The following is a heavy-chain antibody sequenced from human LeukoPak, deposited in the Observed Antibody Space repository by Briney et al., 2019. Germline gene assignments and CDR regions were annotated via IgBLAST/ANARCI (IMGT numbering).Heavy chain of an antibody. CDR3: ARSAYFGSAFDY. D-gene: IGHD3-10*01. J-gene: IGHJ4*02. CDR2: IHYIGTT. Sequence: SETLSLTCAVYGGSFSSHYWSWIRQPPGKGLEWIGYIHYIGTTNYNPSLKSRVTISVDTSKNQFSLKLISVTAADTAVYYCARSAYFGSAFDYWGQGNLVTVSS. V-gene: IGHV4-59*11. CDR1: GGSFSSHY.